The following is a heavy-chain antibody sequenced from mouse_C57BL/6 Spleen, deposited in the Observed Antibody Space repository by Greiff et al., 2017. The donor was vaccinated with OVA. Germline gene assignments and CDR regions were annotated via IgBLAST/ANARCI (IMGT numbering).Heavy chain of an antibody. D-gene: IGHD2-4*01. CDR2: IYIGNGYT. V-gene: IGHV1-58*01. Sequence: DVQLQESGAELVRPGSSVKMSCKTSGYTFTSYGINWVKQRPGQGLEWIGYIYIGNGYTEYNEKFKGKATLTSDTSSSTAYMQLSSLTSEDSAIYFCARGGNYDYDGGLPFAYWGQGTLVTVSA. J-gene: IGHJ3*01. CDR1: GYTFTSYG. CDR3: ARGGNYDYDGGLPFAY.